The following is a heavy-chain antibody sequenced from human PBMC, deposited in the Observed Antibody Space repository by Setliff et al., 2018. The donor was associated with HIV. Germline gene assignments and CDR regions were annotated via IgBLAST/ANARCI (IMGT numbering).Heavy chain of an antibody. CDR2: IIPIFGTA. J-gene: IGHJ4*02. CDR3: AYDSSGYYLSFDY. V-gene: IGHV1-69*13. CDR1: GVTFTSYT. D-gene: IGHD3-22*01. Sequence: ASVKVSCKASGVTFTSYTISWVRQAPGQGLEWMGGIIPIFGTANYAQKFQGRVTITADESTSTAYMELSSLRSEDTAVYYCAYDSSGYYLSFDYWGQGTLVTVSS.